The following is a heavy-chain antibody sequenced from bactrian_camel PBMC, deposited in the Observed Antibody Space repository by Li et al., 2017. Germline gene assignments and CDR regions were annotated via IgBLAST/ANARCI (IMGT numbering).Heavy chain of an antibody. D-gene: IGHD2*01. CDR3: AVRLSSVCYNRAETFEY. CDR2: IDDDGST. V-gene: IGHV3S53*01. Sequence: HVQLVESGGGSVQAGGSLRLSCAAADTYTYYCLGWFRQTPGKEREGVATIDDDGSTTYADSVKGRFTISKDKMKNILYLEMNNLKPEDPAMYYCAVRLSSVCYNRAETFEYWGQGTQVTVS. CDR1: DTYTYYC. J-gene: IGHJ4*01.